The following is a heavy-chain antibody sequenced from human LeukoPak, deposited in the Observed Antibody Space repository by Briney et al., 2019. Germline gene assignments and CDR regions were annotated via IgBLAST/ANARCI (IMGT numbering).Heavy chain of an antibody. Sequence: PSETLSLTCTVSGGSISSSSYYWGWIRQPPRKGLEWIGSIYYSGSTYYNPSLKSRVTISVDTSKNQFSLKLSSVTAADTAVYYCAGHGWATALVGGAFDIWGQGTMVTVSS. V-gene: IGHV4-39*01. CDR1: GGSISSSSYY. CDR3: AGHGWATALVGGAFDI. J-gene: IGHJ3*02. D-gene: IGHD3-16*01. CDR2: IYYSGST.